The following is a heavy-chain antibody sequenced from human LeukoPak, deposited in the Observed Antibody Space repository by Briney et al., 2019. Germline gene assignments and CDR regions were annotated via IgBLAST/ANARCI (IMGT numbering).Heavy chain of an antibody. V-gene: IGHV4-39*02. CDR3: ARDPILGYCSSTSCSDY. CDR1: GGSISSSSYY. CDR2: IYYSGST. Sequence: SETLSLTCTVSGGSISSSSYYWGWIRQPPGKGLEWIVSIYYSGSTYYNPSLKSRVTISVDTSKNQFSLKLSSVTAADTAVYYCARDPILGYCSSTSCSDYWGQGTLVTVSS. D-gene: IGHD2-2*01. J-gene: IGHJ4*02.